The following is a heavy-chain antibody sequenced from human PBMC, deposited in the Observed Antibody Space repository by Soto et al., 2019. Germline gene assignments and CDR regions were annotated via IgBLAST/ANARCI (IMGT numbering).Heavy chain of an antibody. CDR2: IDYLGST. Sequence: PSDTRCLTCTVSVYALSNICHYLCFIRQPPGKALELIGGIDYLGSTLYNPSLRSRITMSIDTSKRFFSLKLTSVTASDTALYYCTRLLNPYDKPGPSWLGPWGQGNMVNVSS. CDR3: TRLLNPYDKPGPSWLGP. J-gene: IGHJ5*02. V-gene: IGHV4-39*02. CDR1: VYALSNICHY. D-gene: IGHD3-9*01.